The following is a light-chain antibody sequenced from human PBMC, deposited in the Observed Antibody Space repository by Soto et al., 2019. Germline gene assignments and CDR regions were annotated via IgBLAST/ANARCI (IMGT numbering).Light chain of an antibody. Sequence: MTQSPATLAVYQGERGTLSCRASQSVSSSYLAWYQQKPGPAPRLLIYGASSRATGIPDRFSGSGSGTDFTLTISRLEPEDFAVYYCQQYGSSPWTFGQGTKVDNK. CDR1: QSVSSSY. J-gene: IGKJ1*01. V-gene: IGKV3-20*01. CDR3: QQYGSSPWT. CDR2: GAS.